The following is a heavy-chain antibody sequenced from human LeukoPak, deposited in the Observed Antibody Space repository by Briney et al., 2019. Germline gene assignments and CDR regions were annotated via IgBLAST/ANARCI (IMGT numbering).Heavy chain of an antibody. D-gene: IGHD1-7*01. CDR2: IYYSGST. Sequence: SETLSLTCTVSGGSISSGGYYWSWIRPHPGKGLEWIGYIYYSGSTYYNPSLKSRVTISVDTSKNQFSLKPSSVTAADTAVYYCARRGGELRVRYMDVRGKGTTVTVSS. CDR1: GGSISSGGYY. V-gene: IGHV4-31*03. J-gene: IGHJ6*03. CDR3: ARRGGELRVRYMDV.